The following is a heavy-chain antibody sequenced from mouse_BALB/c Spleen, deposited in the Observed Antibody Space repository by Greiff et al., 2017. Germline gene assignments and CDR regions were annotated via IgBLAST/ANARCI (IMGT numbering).Heavy chain of an antibody. Sequence: EVMLVESGGGLVQPGGSRKLSCAASGFSFSSFGMHWVRQAPEKGLEWVAYISSGSSTIYYAETVKGRFTISRDNPKNTLFLQMTSLRSEDTAMYYCARSGDSWFAYWGQGTLVTVSA. J-gene: IGHJ3*01. CDR2: ISSGSSTI. CDR1: GFSFSSFG. D-gene: IGHD3-1*01. V-gene: IGHV5-17*02. CDR3: ARSGDSWFAY.